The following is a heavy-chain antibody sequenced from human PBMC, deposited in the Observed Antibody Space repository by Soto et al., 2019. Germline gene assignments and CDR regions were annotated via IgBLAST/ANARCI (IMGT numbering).Heavy chain of an antibody. CDR1: GYSFTSYW. CDR3: ARETRGIAVAGTSPWFDP. J-gene: IGHJ5*02. Sequence: PGESLKLSCTGSGYSFTSYWIGWVRQMPGKGLEWMGIIYPGDSDTRYSPSFQGQVTISADKSISTPYLQWSSLKASDTAMYYCARETRGIAVAGTSPWFDPWGQGTLVTVSS. V-gene: IGHV5-51*01. D-gene: IGHD6-19*01. CDR2: IYPGDSDT.